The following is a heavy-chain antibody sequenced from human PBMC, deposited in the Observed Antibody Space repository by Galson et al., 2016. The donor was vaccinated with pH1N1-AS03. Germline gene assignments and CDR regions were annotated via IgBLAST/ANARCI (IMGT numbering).Heavy chain of an antibody. J-gene: IGHJ4*02. V-gene: IGHV3-74*01. D-gene: IGHD3-10*01. CDR1: W. CDR2: IDTNGGSI. CDR3: GRHMGGSWYGSADS. Sequence: WMLWVRQAPGKGLEWVSRIDTNGGSIVYADSVKGRFTISRDNAKNTLYLQMSGLTAEDTAIYYWGRHMGGSWYGSADSWGQGALVTVSA.